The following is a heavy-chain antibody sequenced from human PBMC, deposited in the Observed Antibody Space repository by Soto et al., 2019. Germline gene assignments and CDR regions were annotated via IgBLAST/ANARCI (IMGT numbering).Heavy chain of an antibody. D-gene: IGHD2-2*01. V-gene: IGHV1-69*01. CDR1: GGTFSSYA. Sequence: QVQLVQSGAEVKKPGSSVKVSCKASGGTFSSYAISWVRQAPGQGLEWMGGIIPISDTTNYAQKFQGRVTITADESTNTAYREQSSLRSEDTAVYYCARSQGSSTSLEIYYYYSYAMDVWGQGTTVTVSS. CDR3: ARSQGSSTSLEIYYYYSYAMDV. CDR2: IIPISDTT. J-gene: IGHJ6*02.